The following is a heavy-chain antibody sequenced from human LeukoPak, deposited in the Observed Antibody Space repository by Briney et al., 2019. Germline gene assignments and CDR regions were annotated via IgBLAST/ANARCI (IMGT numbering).Heavy chain of an antibody. CDR1: GGTFSSYA. Sequence: GASVKVSCKASGGTFSSYAISWVRQAPGQGLEWMGWINPNSGGTNYAQKFQGRVTITRDTSIDTAYMQLSRLRSDDTAVYYCAKDRYGDYEAPFHYYMDAWGRGTTVTVSS. CDR3: AKDRYGDYEAPFHYYMDA. J-gene: IGHJ6*03. V-gene: IGHV1-2*02. CDR2: INPNSGGT. D-gene: IGHD5-12*01.